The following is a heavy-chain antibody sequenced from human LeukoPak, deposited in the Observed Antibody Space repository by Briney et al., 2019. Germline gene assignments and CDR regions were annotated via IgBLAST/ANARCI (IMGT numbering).Heavy chain of an antibody. CDR2: ISSSSSYI. CDR3: ARGVAVGGIVTFFDF. Sequence: TGGSLRLSCAASGFTFSSYSMNWVRQAPGKGLEWVSSISSSSSYIYYADSVKGRFTISRDNAKNSLYLQMNSLRAEDTALYHCARGVAVGGIVTFFDFWGQGSLVTVSS. CDR1: GFTFSSYS. V-gene: IGHV3-21*04. J-gene: IGHJ4*02. D-gene: IGHD6-13*01.